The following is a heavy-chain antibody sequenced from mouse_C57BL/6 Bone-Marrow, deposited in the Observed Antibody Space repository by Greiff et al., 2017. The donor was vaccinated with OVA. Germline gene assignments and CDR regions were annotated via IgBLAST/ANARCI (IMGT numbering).Heavy chain of an antibody. CDR3: AREGYGSSLDY. CDR1: GYTFTSYG. CDR2: IYPRSGNT. V-gene: IGHV1-81*01. J-gene: IGHJ2*01. D-gene: IGHD1-1*01. Sequence: VQLQQSGAEMARPGASVKLSCKASGYTFTSYGISWVKQRTGQGLEWIGEIYPRSGNTYYNEKFKGKATLTADKSSSTAYMELRSLTSEDSAVYFCAREGYGSSLDYWGQGTTLTVSS.